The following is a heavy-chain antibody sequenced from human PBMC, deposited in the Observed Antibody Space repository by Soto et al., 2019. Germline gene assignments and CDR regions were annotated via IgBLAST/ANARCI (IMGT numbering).Heavy chain of an antibody. Sequence: SETLSLTCTVSGASISSSSYYWSWIRQPPGKGLEWIGYIYYSGSTNYNPSLKSRVTISVDTSKNQFSLKLSSVTAADTAVYYCARGIYYDSSGLDYWGQGTLVTVSS. CDR3: ARGIYYDSSGLDY. D-gene: IGHD3-22*01. J-gene: IGHJ4*02. CDR1: GASISSSSYY. V-gene: IGHV4-61*05. CDR2: IYYSGST.